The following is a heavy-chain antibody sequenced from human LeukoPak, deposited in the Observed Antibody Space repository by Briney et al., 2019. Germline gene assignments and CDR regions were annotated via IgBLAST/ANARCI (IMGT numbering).Heavy chain of an antibody. CDR2: IYYSGST. Sequence: SETLSLTCTVSGGSISSYYWSWIRQPPGKGLEWIGYIYYSGSTNYNPSLKSRVTISVDTSKNQFSLKLSSVTAADTAVNYCARISLRLGELSWGQGTLVTVSS. V-gene: IGHV4-59*01. D-gene: IGHD3-16*01. CDR3: ARISLRLGELS. CDR1: GGSISSYY. J-gene: IGHJ5*02.